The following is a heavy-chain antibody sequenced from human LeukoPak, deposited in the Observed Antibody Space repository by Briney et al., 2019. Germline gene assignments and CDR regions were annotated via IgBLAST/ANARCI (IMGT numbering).Heavy chain of an antibody. J-gene: IGHJ1*01. D-gene: IGHD4-17*01. CDR2: IYSGGST. CDR1: GFTVSSNY. Sequence: GGSLRLSCAASGFTVSSNYMSWVRQAPGKGLEWVSVIYSGGSTYCADSVKGRFTISRDNSKNTLYLQMNSLRAEDTAVYYCARIVTTVTTRYFQHWGQGTLVTVSS. V-gene: IGHV3-53*01. CDR3: ARIVTTVTTRYFQH.